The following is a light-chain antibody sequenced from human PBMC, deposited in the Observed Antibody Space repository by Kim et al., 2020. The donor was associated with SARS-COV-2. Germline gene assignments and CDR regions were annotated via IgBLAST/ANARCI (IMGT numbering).Light chain of an antibody. CDR3: QQTSNMPIT. Sequence: DIQMTQSPSSLSASIGDRVTITCRASQSINSYLNWYQQKPGIAPKLLIYDASSLQSGVPPRFSGSGSGTDFTLTISSLQPEDFATYYCQQTSNMPITFGGGTKLEIK. V-gene: IGKV1-39*01. CDR2: DAS. CDR1: QSINSY. J-gene: IGKJ4*01.